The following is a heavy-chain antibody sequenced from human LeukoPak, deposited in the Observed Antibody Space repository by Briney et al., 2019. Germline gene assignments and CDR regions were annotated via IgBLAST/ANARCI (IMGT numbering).Heavy chain of an antibody. J-gene: IGHJ4*02. CDR1: GGSISSYY. CDR3: GRRVAGSGYRDY. V-gene: IGHV4-59*08. D-gene: IGHD3-22*01. CDR2: IYYSGST. Sequence: ASETLSLTCTVSGGSISSYYWSWIRQPPGKGLEWIGYIYYSGSTNYNPSLKSRVTISVDASKNQFSLKLSSVTAADTAVYYCGRRVAGSGYRDYWGQGTLVTVSS.